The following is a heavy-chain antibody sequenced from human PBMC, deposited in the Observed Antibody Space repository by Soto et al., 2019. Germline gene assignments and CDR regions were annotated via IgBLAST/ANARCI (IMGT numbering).Heavy chain of an antibody. Sequence: QVQLVESGGGVVQPGRSLRLSCAASGFTFSSYAMHWVRQAPGKGLEWVAVISYDGSNKYYADSVKGRFTISRDNSKNTLYLQMNSLRAEDTAVYYCAREGIMVRGVKGAFDIWGQGTMVTVSS. J-gene: IGHJ3*02. CDR1: GFTFSSYA. CDR2: ISYDGSNK. D-gene: IGHD3-10*01. CDR3: AREGIMVRGVKGAFDI. V-gene: IGHV3-30-3*01.